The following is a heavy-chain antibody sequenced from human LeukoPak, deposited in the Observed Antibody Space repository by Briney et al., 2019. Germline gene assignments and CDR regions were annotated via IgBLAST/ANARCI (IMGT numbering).Heavy chain of an antibody. CDR1: GYTFTSYG. Sequence: ASVKVSCKASGYTFTSYGISWVRQAPGQGLEWMGWISAYNGNTNYAQKLQGRATMTTDTSTSTAYMELRSLRSDDTAVYYCARDARHYYDRNTFDYWGQGTLVTVSS. J-gene: IGHJ4*02. V-gene: IGHV1-18*01. CDR2: ISAYNGNT. D-gene: IGHD3-22*01. CDR3: ARDARHYYDRNTFDY.